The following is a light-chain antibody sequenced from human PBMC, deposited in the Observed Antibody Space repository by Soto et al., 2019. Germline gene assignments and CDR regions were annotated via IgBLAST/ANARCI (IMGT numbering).Light chain of an antibody. CDR1: QSVSSSY. V-gene: IGKV3-15*01. CDR2: VAS. CDR3: QQYTNWPLT. Sequence: EIVLTQSPGTLSLSPGERATVSCRASQSVSSSYLAWYQQKPGQAPRLLIYVASTRATGIPARFSGSGSGTEFTLTISSLQSEDSAVYYCQQYTNWPLTFGGGTKVDIK. J-gene: IGKJ4*01.